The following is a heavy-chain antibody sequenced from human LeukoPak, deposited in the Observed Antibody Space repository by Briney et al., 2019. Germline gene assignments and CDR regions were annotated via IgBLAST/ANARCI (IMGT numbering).Heavy chain of an antibody. CDR1: GGSFSGYY. CDR2: INHSGST. CDR3: ARGTGTTWFDP. Sequence: SSETLSLTCAVYGGSFSGYYWSWIRQPPGKGLEWIGEINHSGSTNYNPSLKSRVTISVDTSKNQFSLKLSSVTAADTAVYYCARGTGTTWFDPWGQGTLVTVSS. D-gene: IGHD1-1*01. J-gene: IGHJ5*02. V-gene: IGHV4-34*09.